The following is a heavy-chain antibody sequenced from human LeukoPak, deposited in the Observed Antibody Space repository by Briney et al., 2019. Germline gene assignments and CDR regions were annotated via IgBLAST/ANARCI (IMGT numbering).Heavy chain of an antibody. V-gene: IGHV7-4-1*02. J-gene: IGHJ4*02. D-gene: IGHD6-13*01. CDR2: INTNTGNP. CDR1: GYTFTNYA. CDR3: AREGDSSFGYFDY. Sequence: ASVKVSCKASGYTFTNYAMNWVRQAPGQGLEWMGWINTNTGNPTYAQGITGRFVFSLDTSVSTAYLQISSLKADDNAVYYCAREGDSSFGYFDYWGQGTLVTVSS.